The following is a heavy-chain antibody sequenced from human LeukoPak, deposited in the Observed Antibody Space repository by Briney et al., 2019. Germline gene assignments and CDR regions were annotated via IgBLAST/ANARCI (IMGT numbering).Heavy chain of an antibody. CDR1: GGSISSHY. CDR2: IYYSGST. D-gene: IGHD4-23*01. Sequence: SKTLSLTCTVSGGSISSHYWSWIRQPPGKGLQWIGYIYYSGSTNYNPSLKSRVTISVDTSKNQFSLKLSSVTAADTAVYYCARDRIYYGGRYFDYWGQGTLVTVSS. CDR3: ARDRIYYGGRYFDY. J-gene: IGHJ4*02. V-gene: IGHV4-59*11.